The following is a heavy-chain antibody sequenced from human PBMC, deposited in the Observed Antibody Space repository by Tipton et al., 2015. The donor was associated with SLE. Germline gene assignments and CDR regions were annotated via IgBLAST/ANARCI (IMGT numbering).Heavy chain of an antibody. D-gene: IGHD5-12*01. CDR1: GYTFTTYG. CDR2: ISAYNGNT. CDR3: ATSRPIVATIGAFDY. Sequence: QSGAEVKKPGASVKVSCKASGYTFTTYGISWVRQAPGQGLEWMGWISAYNGNTNYAQKLQGRVTMTTDTSTSTVYMEMSSLRSEDTAVYYCATSRPIVATIGAFDYWGQGTLVTVSS. V-gene: IGHV1-18*01. J-gene: IGHJ4*02.